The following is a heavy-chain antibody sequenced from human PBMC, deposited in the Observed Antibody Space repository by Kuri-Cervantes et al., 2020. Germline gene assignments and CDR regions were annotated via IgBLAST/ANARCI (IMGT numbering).Heavy chain of an antibody. D-gene: IGHD2-21*02. Sequence: GGSLRLSGPAPGFPSSGFAMNWVRKAPGKGLEGVAVISYDGSNKYYADFVKGRFTISRDNSKNTLYLQMTSLRAEDTAVYYCARDRLPSKLWWWLLFPIKVVYYYNGIDVWGQGTTVTVSS. CDR2: ISYDGSNK. CDR1: GFPSSGFA. V-gene: IGHV3-30-3*01. CDR3: ARDRLPSKLWWWLLFPIKVVYYYNGIDV. J-gene: IGHJ6*02.